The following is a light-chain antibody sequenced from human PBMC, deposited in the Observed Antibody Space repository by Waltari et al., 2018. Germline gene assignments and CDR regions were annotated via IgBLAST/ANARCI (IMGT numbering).Light chain of an antibody. CDR2: DTS. CDR1: QSVRSY. CDR3: QQRHDWPLN. J-gene: IGKJ4*01. V-gene: IGKV3-11*01. Sequence: EILLTHSTVTLSVSPGERATLSCKASQSVRSYLAWYQQKPGQAPRLLIYDTSNRASGIPARFSGSGSGTDFTLTISNVEPEDFAVYCCQQRHDWPLNFGGGTKLEIK.